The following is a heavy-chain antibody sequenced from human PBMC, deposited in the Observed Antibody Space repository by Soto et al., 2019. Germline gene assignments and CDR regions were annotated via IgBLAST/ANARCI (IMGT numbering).Heavy chain of an antibody. D-gene: IGHD2-2*01. J-gene: IGHJ6*02. CDR3: ARTNIVVVPADSYYYGMDV. CDR1: GYSFTSYW. Sequence: GESLKISCXGSGYSFTSYWVSWVRQMPGKGLEWMGRIDPSDSYTNYSPSFQGHVTISADKSISTAYLQWSSLKASDTAMYYCARTNIVVVPADSYYYGMDVWGQGTTVTVSS. CDR2: IDPSDSYT. V-gene: IGHV5-10-1*01.